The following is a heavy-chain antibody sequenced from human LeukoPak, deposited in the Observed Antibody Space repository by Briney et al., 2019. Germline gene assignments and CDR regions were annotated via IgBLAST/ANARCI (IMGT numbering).Heavy chain of an antibody. CDR2: ISAYNGNT. D-gene: IGHD1-7*01. J-gene: IGHJ3*02. CDR3: ARGRLELRTGWPAFDI. CDR1: GYTFTSYG. V-gene: IGHV1-18*01. Sequence: ASVKVSCKASGYTFTSYGISWVRQAPGQGLEWVGWISAYNGNTNYAQKLQGRVTMTTDTSTSTAYMELRSLRSDDTAVYYCARGRLELRTGWPAFDIWGQGTMVTVSS.